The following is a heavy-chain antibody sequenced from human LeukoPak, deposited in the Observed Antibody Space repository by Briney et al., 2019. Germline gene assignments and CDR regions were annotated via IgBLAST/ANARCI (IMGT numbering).Heavy chain of an antibody. CDR1: GFTFSNYW. CDR3: ARDLSGVTGYTYGRGIDY. CDR2: IKQDGSEK. Sequence: GGSLRLSCAASGFTFSNYWMSWVRQAPGNGLEWVANIKQDGSEKYYVDSVKGRFTISRDNAKTSLYLQMNSLRAEDTAVYYCARDLSGVTGYTYGRGIDYWGQGTLVTVSS. D-gene: IGHD5-18*01. J-gene: IGHJ4*02. V-gene: IGHV3-7*01.